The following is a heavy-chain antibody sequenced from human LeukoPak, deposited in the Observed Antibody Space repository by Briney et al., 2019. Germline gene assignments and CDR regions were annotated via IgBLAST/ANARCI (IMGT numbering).Heavy chain of an antibody. V-gene: IGHV4-59*12. J-gene: IGHJ4*02. Sequence: KPSETLSLTCTVSGGSISSYYWSWIRQPPGKGLEWIAYISDIGSINYNPSLKSRVTISLDTSKNQFSLKLSSVTAADTAVYYCANTPDYGGNSYADYWGQGTLVTVSS. D-gene: IGHD4-23*01. CDR3: ANTPDYGGNSYADY. CDR2: ISDIGSI. CDR1: GGSISSYY.